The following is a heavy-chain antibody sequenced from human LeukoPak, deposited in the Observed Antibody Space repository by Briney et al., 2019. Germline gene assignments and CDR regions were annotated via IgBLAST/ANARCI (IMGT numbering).Heavy chain of an antibody. J-gene: IGHJ4*02. CDR2: ISGSGGST. CDR3: ARGPAASGYYDSRGRYGYFDY. CDR1: GFTFSSYG. D-gene: IGHD3-22*01. V-gene: IGHV3-23*01. Sequence: GGSLRLSCAASGFTFSSYGMSWVRQAPGKGLEWASAISGSGGSTYYADSVKGRFTISRDNAKNSLYLQMNSLRAEDTAVYYCARGPAASGYYDSRGRYGYFDYWGQGTLVTVSS.